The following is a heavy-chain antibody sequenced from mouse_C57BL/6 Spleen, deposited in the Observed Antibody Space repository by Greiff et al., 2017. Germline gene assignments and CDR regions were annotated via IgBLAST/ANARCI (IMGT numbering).Heavy chain of an antibody. CDR2: IDPETGGT. Sequence: VKLMESGAELVRPGASVTLSCKASGYTFTDYEMHWVKQTPVHGLEWIGAIDPETGGTAYNQKFKGKAILTADKSSSTAYMELRSLTSEDSAVYYCTRRESTVVADYWGQGTTLTVSS. J-gene: IGHJ2*01. D-gene: IGHD1-1*01. CDR3: TRRESTVVADY. CDR1: GYTFTDYE. V-gene: IGHV1-15*01.